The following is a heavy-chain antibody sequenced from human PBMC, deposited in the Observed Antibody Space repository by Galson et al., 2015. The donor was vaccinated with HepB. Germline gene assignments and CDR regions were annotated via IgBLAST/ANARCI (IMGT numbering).Heavy chain of an antibody. J-gene: IGHJ6*02. V-gene: IGHV3-30-3*01. CDR1: GFTFSSYA. D-gene: IGHD2-15*01. CDR2: ISYDGSNK. Sequence: SLRLSCAASGFTFSSYAMHWVRQAPGKGLEWVAVISYDGSNKYYADSVKGRFTISRDNSKNTLYLQMNSLRAEDTGVYYCARDPGYCSSSSCYYGMDVWGQVTTVSVSS. CDR3: ARDPGYCSSSSCYYGMDV.